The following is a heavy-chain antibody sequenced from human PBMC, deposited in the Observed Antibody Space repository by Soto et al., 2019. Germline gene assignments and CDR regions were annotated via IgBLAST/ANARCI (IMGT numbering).Heavy chain of an antibody. CDR2: VDFSGRHT. V-gene: IGHV3-23*01. D-gene: IGHD5-12*01. J-gene: IGHJ4*02. Sequence: PGVSLRLSCAASGFSFGNFAMNWVRQPPGKGLEWVSSVDFSGRHTFYAASVKGRFTISRGNSQNMVYLEMNSLRADDTAVYYCTKRSGGFSEFDYWGQGALVTVSS. CDR1: GFSFGNFA. CDR3: TKRSGGFSEFDY.